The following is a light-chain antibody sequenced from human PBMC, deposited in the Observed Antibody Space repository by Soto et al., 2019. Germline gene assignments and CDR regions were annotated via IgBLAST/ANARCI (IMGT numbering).Light chain of an antibody. V-gene: IGKV4-1*01. Sequence: DIVVTQSPDSLAASLGERATITCKSSQSVLYSSNNKNYLSWYQQRPGQPPKLLFYWASTRESGVPDRFSGSGSGTHFTLTITSLQAEDVAVYYCQQYYSSPPTFGQGTKV. CDR3: QQYYSSPPT. CDR1: QSVLYSSNNKNY. J-gene: IGKJ1*01. CDR2: WAS.